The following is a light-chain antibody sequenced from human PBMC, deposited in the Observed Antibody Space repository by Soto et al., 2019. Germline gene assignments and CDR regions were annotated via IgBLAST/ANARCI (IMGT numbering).Light chain of an antibody. CDR2: GAS. CDR3: QHYNSYSEA. V-gene: IGKV1-9*01. CDR1: QGISNY. Sequence: DIQLTQSPSFVSASVGDRVTITCRASQGISNYLAWYLQKPGKAPKLLISGASTLQSGVPSRFSGSGSGTEFTLTISSLQPDDFATYYCQHYNSYSEAFGQGTKVDI. J-gene: IGKJ1*01.